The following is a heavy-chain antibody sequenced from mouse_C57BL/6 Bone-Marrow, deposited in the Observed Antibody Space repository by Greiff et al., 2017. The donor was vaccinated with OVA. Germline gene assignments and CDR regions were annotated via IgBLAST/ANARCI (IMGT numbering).Heavy chain of an antibody. V-gene: IGHV5-6*02. J-gene: IGHJ2*01. CDR2: ISSGGSYT. D-gene: IGHD2-3*01. CDR1: GFTFSSYD. CDR3: ASSDGYYLGY. Sequence: DVKLVESGGDLVKPGGSLKLSCAASGFTFSSYDMPWVRQTPDKRLEWVATISSGGSYTNYPDSVKGRFTISRDNAKNTLYLQLSSLKAEDTAVYYCASSDGYYLGYWGQGTTLTVS.